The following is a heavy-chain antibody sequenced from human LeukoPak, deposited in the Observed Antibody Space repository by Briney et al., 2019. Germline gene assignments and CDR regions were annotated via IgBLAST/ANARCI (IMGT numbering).Heavy chain of an antibody. J-gene: IGHJ4*02. CDR2: ISSSSSYI. Sequence: GSLRLSCAASGFAFSSYSMNWVRQAPGKGLEWVSSISSSSSYIYYADSVMGRFTISRDNAKNPLYLQMNSLRAEDTAVYYCAGEDYGDYSSSWYYFDYWGQGTLVTVSS. D-gene: IGHD4-17*01. V-gene: IGHV3-21*01. CDR1: GFAFSSYS. CDR3: AGEDYGDYSSSWYYFDY.